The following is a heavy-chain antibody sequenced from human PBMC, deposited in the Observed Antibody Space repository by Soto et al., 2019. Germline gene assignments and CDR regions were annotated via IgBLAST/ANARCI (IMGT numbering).Heavy chain of an antibody. V-gene: IGHV3-23*01. J-gene: IGHJ6*02. D-gene: IGHD4-17*01. CDR1: GFTFSRYA. Sequence: EVQLFKSGGGLVKLGGSLRLACVGSGFTFSRYAMICVPQTPGKGMEWVSRIGDRGTTTNYADSVKGRFTISRDNSGNTLFLQMNSLRAEDTAVYYCAKDRLGDYYYYGMDVWGQGTTVTVS. CDR3: AKDRLGDYYYYGMDV. CDR2: IGDRGTTT.